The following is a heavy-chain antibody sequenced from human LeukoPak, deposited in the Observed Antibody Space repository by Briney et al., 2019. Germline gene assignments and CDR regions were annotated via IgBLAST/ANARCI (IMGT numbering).Heavy chain of an antibody. V-gene: IGHV1-46*01. CDR1: GYTFTSYY. D-gene: IGHD5-12*01. CDR2: INPSGGST. J-gene: IGHJ4*02. CDR3: ARVGSGYSGYDTLNYFDY. Sequence: GASVKVSCKASGYTFTSYYMHWVRQAPGQGLEWMGIINPSGGSTSYAQKFQGRVTMTRDMSTSTVYMELSSLRSEDTAVYYCARVGSGYSGYDTLNYFDYWGQGTLVTVSS.